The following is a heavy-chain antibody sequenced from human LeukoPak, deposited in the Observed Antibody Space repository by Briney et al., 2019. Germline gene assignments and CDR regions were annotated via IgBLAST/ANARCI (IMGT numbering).Heavy chain of an antibody. V-gene: IGHV1-18*01. Sequence: ASVKDSCKASGYTFTSYGISWVREAPGQGLEWMGWISAYNGNTNYAQKLQGRVTMTTDTSTSTAYMELRSLRSDDTAVYYCARVIRAAAAGTAYDYWGQGTLVTVSS. CDR2: ISAYNGNT. J-gene: IGHJ4*02. D-gene: IGHD6-13*01. CDR1: GYTFTSYG. CDR3: ARVIRAAAAGTAYDY.